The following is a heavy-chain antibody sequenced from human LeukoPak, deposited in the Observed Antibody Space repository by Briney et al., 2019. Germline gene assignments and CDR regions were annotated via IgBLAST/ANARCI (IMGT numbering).Heavy chain of an antibody. CDR3: ARAPTYDSSGYYYFDH. CDR2: INHSGST. V-gene: IGHV4-34*01. D-gene: IGHD3-22*01. Sequence: PSETLSLTCAVYGGSFSGYYWSWIRQPPGKGLEWIGEINHSGSTNYNPSLKSRVTISVDTSKNQFSLKLSSVTAADTAVYYCARAPTYDSSGYYYFDHWGQGTLVTVSS. CDR1: GGSFSGYY. J-gene: IGHJ4*02.